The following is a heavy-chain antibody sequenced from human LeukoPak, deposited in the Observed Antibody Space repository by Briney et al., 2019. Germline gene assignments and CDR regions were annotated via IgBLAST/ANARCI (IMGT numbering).Heavy chain of an antibody. Sequence: GGSLRLSCAASGFTVSNNFMGWVRQAPGKGLEWVSLIYSGGSTYSADSVKGRFTISRDNSKNTLHLQMNNLRAEDTAVYYCARDTDYYGSGRHGYFDHWGQGTLVTVSS. V-gene: IGHV3-66*01. D-gene: IGHD3-10*01. CDR3: ARDTDYYGSGRHGYFDH. CDR1: GFTVSNNF. J-gene: IGHJ1*01. CDR2: IYSGGST.